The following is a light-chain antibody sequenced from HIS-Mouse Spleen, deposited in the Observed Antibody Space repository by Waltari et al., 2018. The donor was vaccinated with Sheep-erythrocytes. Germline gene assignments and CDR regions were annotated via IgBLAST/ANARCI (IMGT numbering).Light chain of an antibody. CDR2: EGS. V-gene: IGLV2-23*01. CDR1: SSDVGSYNL. J-gene: IGLJ3*02. CDR3: CSYAGSSTPWV. Sequence: QSALTQPASVSGSPGQSITISCTGTSSDVGSYNLVSWYQHHPGKAPKLMIYEGSKRPSGGSNRFSGCKSGNTASLTISGLQAEDEADYYCCSYAGSSTPWVFGGETKLTVL.